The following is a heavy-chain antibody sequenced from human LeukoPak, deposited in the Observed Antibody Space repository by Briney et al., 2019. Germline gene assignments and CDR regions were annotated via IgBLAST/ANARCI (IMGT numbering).Heavy chain of an antibody. Sequence: ASVKVSCEASGYPFIGNYIHWVRQAPGQGLEWMGWINPNSGGTQYSQKFQGRVTLTRDTSITTGYMELSGLTSDDTAVYYCATGWIDCGGDCMDVWGQGTTVTVSS. CDR2: INPNSGGT. V-gene: IGHV1-2*02. D-gene: IGHD2-21*02. CDR3: ATGWIDCGGDCMDV. CDR1: GYPFIGNY. J-gene: IGHJ6*02.